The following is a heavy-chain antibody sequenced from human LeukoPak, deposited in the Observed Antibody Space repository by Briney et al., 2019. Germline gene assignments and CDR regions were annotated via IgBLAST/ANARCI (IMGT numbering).Heavy chain of an antibody. V-gene: IGHV4-4*02. D-gene: IGHD2-15*01. CDR2: IYHSGST. J-gene: IGHJ1*01. Sequence: SETLSLTCAVSGGSISSSNWWSWVRQPPGKGLEWIGEIYHSGSTNYNPSLKSRVTISVDKSKNQFSLKLSSVTAADTAVYYCALGYCGGGSCYAREYFQHWGQGTLVTVSS. CDR1: GGSISSSNW. CDR3: ALGYCGGGSCYAREYFQH.